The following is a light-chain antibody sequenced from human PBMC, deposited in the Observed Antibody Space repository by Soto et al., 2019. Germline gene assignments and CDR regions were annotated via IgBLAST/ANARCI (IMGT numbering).Light chain of an antibody. Sequence: QSVLTQPPSVSGAPGQRVTISCTGSSSNIGAGYDVHWYQQLPGTAPKLLIYGXXXXXXXXXXXXXXSKSGTSASLAITGXQAEDEADYYCQSYDSSLSGSVFGGGTKLTVL. CDR2: GXX. CDR1: SSNIGAGYD. CDR3: QSYDSSLSGSV. V-gene: IGLV1-40*01. J-gene: IGLJ2*01.